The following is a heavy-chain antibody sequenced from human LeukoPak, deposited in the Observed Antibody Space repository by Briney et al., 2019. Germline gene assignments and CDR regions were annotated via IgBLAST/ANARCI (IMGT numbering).Heavy chain of an antibody. D-gene: IGHD5-12*01. Sequence: PGGSLRLSCAASRFTFSSYAMSWVRQAPGKGLEWVSAISGSGANTYYADSVKGRFTISRDNSKNTVYLQMNSLRAEDTAVYYCAKSWDSGYDLGHWGQGTLVTVSS. CDR3: AKSWDSGYDLGH. CDR2: ISGSGANT. CDR1: RFTFSSYA. J-gene: IGHJ4*02. V-gene: IGHV3-23*01.